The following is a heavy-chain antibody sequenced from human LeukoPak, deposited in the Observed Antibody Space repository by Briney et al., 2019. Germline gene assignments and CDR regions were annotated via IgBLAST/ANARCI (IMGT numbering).Heavy chain of an antibody. CDR2: INPDGSST. D-gene: IGHD1-26*01. CDR3: ASFTVGATGHY. Sequence: GASLRLSCAASGFTFSNNYLYWVRQPPGEGLGWVSRINPDGSSTAYADSVKGRFTISRDNAKNALYLQMKTLRAEDTAVYYCASFTVGATGHYWGQGTMVTVSS. CDR1: GFTFSNNY. J-gene: IGHJ4*02. V-gene: IGHV3-74*01.